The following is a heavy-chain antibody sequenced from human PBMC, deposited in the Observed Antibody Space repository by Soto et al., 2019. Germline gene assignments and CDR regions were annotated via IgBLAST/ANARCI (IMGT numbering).Heavy chain of an antibody. V-gene: IGHV1-18*01. Sequence: QVQLVQSGAEMRKPGASVKVSCKASGSTFTSYVISWVRQAPGQGLEWMGGISGENAKTKYAQKLQARVTLTTDTATTTAYMDLWSLKSDDTAVYYCARGGRGGGIDVWGQGTTVTGSS. D-gene: IGHD3-16*01. CDR2: ISGENAKT. CDR1: GSTFTSYV. CDR3: ARGGRGGGIDV. J-gene: IGHJ6*02.